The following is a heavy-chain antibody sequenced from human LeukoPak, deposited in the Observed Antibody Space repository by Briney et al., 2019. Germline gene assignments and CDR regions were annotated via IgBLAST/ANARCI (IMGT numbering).Heavy chain of an antibody. Sequence: PGGSLRLSCAASGFTFSSYAMHWVRQAPGKGLEWVAVISYDGSNKCYADSVKGRFTISRDNSKNTLYLQMNSLRAEDTAVYYCAREDTASFDYWGQGTLVTVSS. D-gene: IGHD5-18*01. J-gene: IGHJ4*02. CDR1: GFTFSSYA. V-gene: IGHV3-30-3*01. CDR3: AREDTASFDY. CDR2: ISYDGSNK.